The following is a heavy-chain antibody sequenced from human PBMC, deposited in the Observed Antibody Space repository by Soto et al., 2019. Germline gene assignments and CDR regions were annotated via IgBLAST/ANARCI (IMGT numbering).Heavy chain of an antibody. CDR1: GFTFSGHG. Sequence: QVQLVESGGGVVQPGTSLRLSCAASGFTFSGHGMHWVRQAPGKGLEWMAVIWYDGSKKYYGDSVKGRFTISRDNSKNTLSLQMNSLRVEDTAVYYCARGRGGDYGGNSGYYDYWGQGTLVTVSS. J-gene: IGHJ4*02. V-gene: IGHV3-33*01. D-gene: IGHD4-17*01. CDR2: IWYDGSKK. CDR3: ARGRGGDYGGNSGYYDY.